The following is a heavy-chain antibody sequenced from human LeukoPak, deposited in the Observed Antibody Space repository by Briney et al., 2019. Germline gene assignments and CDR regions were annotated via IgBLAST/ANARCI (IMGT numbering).Heavy chain of an antibody. Sequence: SETLSLTCAIYGGSFSGYYWSWIRQPPGKGLEWIGEINHSGSTDYNPSLKSRVTISVDTSKNQFSLKLSSVTAADTAVYYCAREMFIVVVPAYPNWFDPWGQGTLVTVSS. CDR2: INHSGST. D-gene: IGHD2-2*01. CDR1: GGSFSGYY. J-gene: IGHJ5*02. CDR3: AREMFIVVVPAYPNWFDP. V-gene: IGHV4-34*01.